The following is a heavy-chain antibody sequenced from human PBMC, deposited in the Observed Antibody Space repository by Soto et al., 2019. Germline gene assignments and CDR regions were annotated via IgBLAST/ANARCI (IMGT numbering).Heavy chain of an antibody. Sequence: SETLSLTCSVSGGSVTGGGYYWSWIRQLPGKGLEWIGYIYPTGSTFYHPSLKSRVTISLDTSRSQFSLKLTSVTAADTAMYYCAGSPALSMFDYWGQGSLVTVS. CDR3: AGSPALSMFDY. CDR2: IYPTGST. J-gene: IGHJ4*02. V-gene: IGHV4-31*03. D-gene: IGHD3-10*01. CDR1: GGSVTGGGYY.